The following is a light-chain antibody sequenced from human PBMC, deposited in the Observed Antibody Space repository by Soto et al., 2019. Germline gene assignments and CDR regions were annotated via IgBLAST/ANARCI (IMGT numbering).Light chain of an antibody. V-gene: IGLV1-44*01. Sequence: QSVLTQPPSASGTPGQRVTISCSGSSSNIGSNSVTWYQQLPGTAPKFLIYGNNQRPSGVPDRFSGSKSGTSASLAISGLQSEDEADYYCSSYGGRNNLLFGGGTKLTVL. CDR3: SSYGGRNNLL. CDR2: GNN. CDR1: SSNIGSNS. J-gene: IGLJ2*01.